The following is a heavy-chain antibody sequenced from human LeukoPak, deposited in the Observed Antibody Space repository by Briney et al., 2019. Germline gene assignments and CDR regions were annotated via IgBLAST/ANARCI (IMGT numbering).Heavy chain of an antibody. Sequence: GRSLRLSCAASGFTFDDYAMHWVRQAPGKGLEWVSGISWNSGSIGYADSVKGRFTISRDNAKNSLYLQMNSLRAEDMALYYCAKAGKLWFGELLGNYFDYWGQGTLVTVSS. V-gene: IGHV3-9*03. CDR1: GFTFDDYA. CDR2: ISWNSGSI. J-gene: IGHJ4*02. D-gene: IGHD3-10*01. CDR3: AKAGKLWFGELLGNYFDY.